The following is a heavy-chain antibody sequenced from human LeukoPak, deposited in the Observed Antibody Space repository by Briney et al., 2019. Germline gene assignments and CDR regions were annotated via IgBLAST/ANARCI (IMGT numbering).Heavy chain of an antibody. CDR2: TSTSGSTI. CDR1: EFTFTNSW. Sequence: GGSLRLSGAASEFTFTNSWMSRVPQGPGKGRERVYYTSTSGSTIYYADSVMGRFTISRDNAKNALYLQMHSLRAEDTAVYYCAGDGKYGDFDTSGQGNLVTVSS. CDR3: AGDGKYGDFDT. J-gene: IGHJ5*02. V-gene: IGHV3-48*04. D-gene: IGHD4-17*01.